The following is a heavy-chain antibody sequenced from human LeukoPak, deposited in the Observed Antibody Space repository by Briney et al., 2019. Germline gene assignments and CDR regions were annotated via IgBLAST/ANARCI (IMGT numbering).Heavy chain of an antibody. CDR1: GGSISSYD. J-gene: IGHJ6*03. Sequence: SETLSLTCTVSGGSISSYDWSWIRQPPGTGLEWIGCIYTSGSTNYNPSLKSRVTISVDTSKTQFSLKLSSVTAADTAVYYCARHWELLEGDYYYYYMDVWGKGTTVTVSS. CDR3: ARHWELLEGDYYYYYMDV. D-gene: IGHD1-26*01. V-gene: IGHV4-4*09. CDR2: IYTSGST.